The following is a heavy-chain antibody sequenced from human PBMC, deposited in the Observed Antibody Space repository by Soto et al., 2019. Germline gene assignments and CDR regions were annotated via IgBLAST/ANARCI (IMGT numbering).Heavy chain of an antibody. J-gene: IGHJ6*02. D-gene: IGHD6-13*01. CDR3: ARDIAAAGTAPYYYGMDV. CDR2: MNPNSGNT. CDR1: GYTFTSYD. V-gene: IGHV1-8*01. Sequence: QVQLVQSGAEVKKPGASVKVSCKASGYTFTSYDINWVRQATGQGLEWMGWMNPNSGNTGYAQKFQVRVTITRNTSISTAYMELSSLRSEDTAVYYCARDIAAAGTAPYYYGMDVWGQGTTVTVSS.